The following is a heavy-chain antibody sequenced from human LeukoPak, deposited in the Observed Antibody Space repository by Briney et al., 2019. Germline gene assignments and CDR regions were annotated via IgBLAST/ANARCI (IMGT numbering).Heavy chain of an antibody. CDR3: ARGVVVVVAATFDY. V-gene: IGHV4-31*02. D-gene: IGHD2-15*01. J-gene: IGHJ4*02. CDR1: GFTFSSYA. Sequence: LRLSCAASGFTFSSYAMSWVRQHPGKGLEWIGYIYYSGSTYYNPSLKSRVTISVDTSKNQFSLKLSSVTAADTAVYYCARGVVVVVAATFDYWGQGTLVTVSS. CDR2: IYYSGST.